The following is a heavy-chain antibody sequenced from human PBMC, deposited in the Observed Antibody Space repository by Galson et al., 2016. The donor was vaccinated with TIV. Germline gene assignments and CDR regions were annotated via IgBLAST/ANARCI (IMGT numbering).Heavy chain of an antibody. CDR2: IISIFKIA. CDR1: GNTLVTFY. D-gene: IGHD1-1*01. CDR3: LRGQGGNDKRYYFDQ. Sequence: SVKVSCKASGNTLVTFYIHWVRQAPGQGPEWIGGIISIFKIANYAQNFQGRVSLSMDESTGTGYMELTSLKSEDTAVYYCLRGQGGNDKRYYFDQWGPGTLVTVSS. V-gene: IGHV1-69*05. J-gene: IGHJ4*01.